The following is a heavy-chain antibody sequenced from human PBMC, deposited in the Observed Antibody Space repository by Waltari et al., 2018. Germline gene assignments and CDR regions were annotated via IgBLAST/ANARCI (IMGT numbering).Heavy chain of an antibody. V-gene: IGHV4-39*01. CDR3: ARHNSGYYTPHDY. CDR1: VGSMNGYY. J-gene: IGHJ4*02. Sequence: QLQLQESGPGLVKPSETLSLTCTVSVGSMNGYYWGWIRQSPGKGLECIGSVFYTGTTYYKPSLKSRLTISIEPSKNQFSLRLASVTAADTAVYYCARHNSGYYTPHDYWGQGTQVTVSS. D-gene: IGHD3-22*01. CDR2: VFYTGTT.